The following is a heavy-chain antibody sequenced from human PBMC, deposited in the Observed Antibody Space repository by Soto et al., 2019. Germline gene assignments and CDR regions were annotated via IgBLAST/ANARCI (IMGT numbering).Heavy chain of an antibody. J-gene: IGHJ3*02. CDR1: GGSISSYY. D-gene: IGHD3-3*01. CDR3: ATSYEITIFGVVIDAFDT. V-gene: IGHV4-59*01. Sequence: PSETLSLTCTVSGGSISSYYWSWIRQPPGRGLEWIGYIYYSGSTNYNPSLKSRVTISVDTSKNQFSLKLSSVTAADTAVYYCATSYEITIFGVVIDAFDTWGLGTIVTVSS. CDR2: IYYSGST.